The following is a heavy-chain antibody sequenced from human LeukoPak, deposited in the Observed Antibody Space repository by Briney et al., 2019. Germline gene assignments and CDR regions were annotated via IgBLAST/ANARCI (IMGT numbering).Heavy chain of an antibody. CDR2: IKGDGSST. V-gene: IGHV3-74*01. Sequence: GGSLRLSCVASAFTFNNYWMHWVRQAPGKGLVWVSRIKGDGSSTNYADSVRGRFAISRDNAKNTVYLQMNSLKTEDTAVYYCVRGGDSSNRKRSLGFWGQGTLVTVSS. CDR3: VRGGDSSNRKRSLGF. J-gene: IGHJ4*02. D-gene: IGHD6-13*01. CDR1: AFTFNNYW.